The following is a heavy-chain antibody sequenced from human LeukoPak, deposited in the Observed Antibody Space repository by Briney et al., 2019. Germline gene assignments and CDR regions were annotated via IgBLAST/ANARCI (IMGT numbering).Heavy chain of an antibody. J-gene: IGHJ4*02. CDR3: AGQGQHNYGYPFVDY. D-gene: IGHD5-18*01. CDR2: IYYTGST. CDR1: GVSIGSSNYY. Sequence: PSETLSLTCTVSGVSIGSSNYYWGWIRQPPGKGLEWIGSIYYTGSTYYNPSLKSRVTISVDTSKNQFSLKLSSVTAADTAVYFCAGQGQHNYGYPFVDYWGQGTLVTVSS. V-gene: IGHV4-39*01.